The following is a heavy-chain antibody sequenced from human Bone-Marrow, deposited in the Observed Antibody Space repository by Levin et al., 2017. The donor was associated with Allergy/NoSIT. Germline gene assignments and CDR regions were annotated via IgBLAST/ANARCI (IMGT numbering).Heavy chain of an antibody. CDR2: INTNTGNP. CDR3: AREVVLTGYSYYFDY. Sequence: ASVKVSCKASGYTFTSYAMNWVRQAPGQGLEWMGWINTNTGNPTYAQGFTGRFVFSLDTSVSTAYLQICSLKAEDTAVYYCAREVVLTGYSYYFDYWGQGTLVTVSS. J-gene: IGHJ4*02. V-gene: IGHV7-4-1*01. D-gene: IGHD3-9*01. CDR1: GYTFTSYA.